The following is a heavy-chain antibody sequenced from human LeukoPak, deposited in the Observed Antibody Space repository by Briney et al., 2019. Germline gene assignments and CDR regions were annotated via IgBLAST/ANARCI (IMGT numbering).Heavy chain of an antibody. CDR2: IYTNSGVT. J-gene: IGHJ3*02. CDR1: GYSFSDFY. Sequence: ASVKVSCKASGYSFSDFYVHWVRQAPGQGLEWMGWIYTNSGVTTYAQKFQGRVTMTRDKSISTTYTELSRLTSDDTAAYYCARDVRAGRNNAFDIWGQGTTVIVSS. CDR3: ARDVRAGRNNAFDI. V-gene: IGHV1-2*02. D-gene: IGHD1-14*01.